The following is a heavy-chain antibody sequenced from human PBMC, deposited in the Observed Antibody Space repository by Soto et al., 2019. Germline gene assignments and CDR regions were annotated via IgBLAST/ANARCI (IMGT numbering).Heavy chain of an antibody. Sequence: QVQLAESGGGVVQPGRSLRLSCAASGFTFSSYGMHWVRQAPGKGLEWVAVISYDGSNKYYADSVKGRFTISRDNSKNTLYLQMNSLRAEDTAVYYCAKDKVGANDYWGQGTLVTVSS. J-gene: IGHJ4*02. CDR3: AKDKVGANDY. CDR1: GFTFSSYG. D-gene: IGHD1-26*01. V-gene: IGHV3-30*18. CDR2: ISYDGSNK.